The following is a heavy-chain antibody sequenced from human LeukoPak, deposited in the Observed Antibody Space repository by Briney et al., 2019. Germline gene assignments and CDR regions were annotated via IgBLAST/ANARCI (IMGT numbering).Heavy chain of an antibody. D-gene: IGHD3-10*01. Sequence: GGSLRLFCAASGFTFSSYAMSWVRQAPGKGLEWVSGLTGSGGKTYYADSVKGRFTISRDNSKNTLSLQMNSLRAEDATVYYCVKFRGIQHYNYHMDVWGKGTTVTVSS. J-gene: IGHJ6*03. CDR1: GFTFSSYA. CDR2: LTGSGGKT. V-gene: IGHV3-23*01. CDR3: VKFRGIQHYNYHMDV.